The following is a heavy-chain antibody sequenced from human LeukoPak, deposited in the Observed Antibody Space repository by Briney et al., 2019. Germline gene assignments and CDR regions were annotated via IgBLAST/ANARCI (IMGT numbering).Heavy chain of an antibody. CDR2: IKEGGSER. D-gene: IGHD6-19*01. V-gene: IGHV3-7*01. CDR3: VRGSGFLLDY. J-gene: IGHJ4*02. Sequence: PGGSLRLSCAASGFTFSNHWMSWVRQTPGKGLEWVAKIKEGGSERYYVDSVKGRFTISRDDANYSVYLQLNTLRVEDTAVYHCVRGSGFLLDYWGQGTLVTVSS. CDR1: GFTFSNHW.